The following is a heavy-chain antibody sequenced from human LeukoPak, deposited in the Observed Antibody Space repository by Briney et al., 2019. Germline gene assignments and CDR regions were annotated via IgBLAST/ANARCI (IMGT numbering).Heavy chain of an antibody. J-gene: IGHJ5*02. CDR1: GGSISSYY. V-gene: IGHV4-59*01. D-gene: IGHD2-2*02. CDR3: ARFHDIVVVPAAIGWFDP. Sequence: SETLSLTCTVSGGSISSYYWSWIRQPPGKGLEWIGYIYYSGSTNYNPSLKGRVTISVDTSKNQFSLKLSSVTAADTAVYYCARFHDIVVVPAAIGWFDPWGQGTLVTVSS. CDR2: IYYSGST.